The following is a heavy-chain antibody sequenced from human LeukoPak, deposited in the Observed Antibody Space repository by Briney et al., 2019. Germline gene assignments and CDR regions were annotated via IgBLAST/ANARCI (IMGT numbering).Heavy chain of an antibody. CDR3: ARDPSWDYDNSGNIRASDY. CDR1: GYTFTSYG. J-gene: IGHJ4*02. D-gene: IGHD3-22*01. V-gene: IGHV1-18*01. Sequence: ASVKVSCKTSGYTFTSYGVTWVRQAPGQGLEWVGWLSAYNGNTNYAQNLQDRVTMTTDTSTSTVYMELRSLRSDDTAVYYCARDPSWDYDNSGNIRASDYWGQGTLVTVSS. CDR2: LSAYNGNT.